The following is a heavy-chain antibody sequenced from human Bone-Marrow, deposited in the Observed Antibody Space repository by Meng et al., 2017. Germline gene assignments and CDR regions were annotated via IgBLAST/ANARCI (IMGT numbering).Heavy chain of an antibody. V-gene: IGHV4-59*08. CDR1: GGSIYSYF. J-gene: IGHJ4*02. CDR2: IYYNGDT. CDR3: ARYTALISGVTTHFDR. Sequence: QVQLQESGPGLVRPSETLSLTCPVSGGSIYSYFWSWIRQPPGKGLEWIGYIYYNGDTNYNPSLSGRVTISVDRSKNQFSLKLTSVTAADTAVYYCARYTALISGVTTHFDRWGQGTLVTVSS. D-gene: IGHD3-3*02.